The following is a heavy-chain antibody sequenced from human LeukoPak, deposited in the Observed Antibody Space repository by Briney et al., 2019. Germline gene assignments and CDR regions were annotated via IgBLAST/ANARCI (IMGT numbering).Heavy chain of an antibody. V-gene: IGHV1-2*06. CDR2: INPNSGGT. J-gene: IGHJ4*02. D-gene: IGHD3-10*01. CDR3: APLDYYGSGSHDY. CDR1: GGTFRNYA. Sequence: ASVKVSCKASGGTFRNYAITWVRQAPGQGLEWMGRINPNSGGTNYAQKFQGRVTMTRDTSISTAYMELSRLRSDDTAVYYCAPLDYYGSGSHDYWGQGTLVTVSS.